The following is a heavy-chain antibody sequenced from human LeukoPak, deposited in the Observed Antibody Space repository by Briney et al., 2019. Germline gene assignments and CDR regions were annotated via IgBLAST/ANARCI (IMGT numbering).Heavy chain of an antibody. J-gene: IGHJ4*02. D-gene: IGHD3-3*01. Sequence: SETLSLTCTVSGDSISNYYWSWIRQPAGKGLEWIGRIYTSGSTNYNPSLKSRVTMSVDTSKNQFSLKLSSVTAADTAVYYCARVVGGYPTAQNFDYWGQGTLVTVSS. CDR1: GDSISNYY. CDR3: ARVVGGYPTAQNFDY. CDR2: IYTSGST. V-gene: IGHV4-4*07.